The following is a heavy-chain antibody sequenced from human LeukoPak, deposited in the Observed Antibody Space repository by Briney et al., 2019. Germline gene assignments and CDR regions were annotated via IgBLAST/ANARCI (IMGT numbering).Heavy chain of an antibody. J-gene: IGHJ4*02. D-gene: IGHD1-26*01. CDR2: ITSDGSST. Sequence: GGSLRLSCEASGFTFSSYWMHWVRQVPGKGLVCVSRITSDGSSTSYADSVRGRFTISRDNAKNTVYLQMNCLRAEDTAVYYCARDLTGAVFDFWGQGTLVTVSS. CDR3: ARDLTGAVFDF. CDR1: GFTFSSYW. V-gene: IGHV3-74*01.